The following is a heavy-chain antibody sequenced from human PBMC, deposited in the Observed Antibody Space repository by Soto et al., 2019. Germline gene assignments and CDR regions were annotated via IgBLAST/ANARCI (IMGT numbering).Heavy chain of an antibody. CDR2: IYYSGRT. CDR3: ARGYCSGGSCYPDRLPSYDFDY. CDR1: GGSISGHY. Sequence: QVQLQESGPGLVKPSETLSLTCTVSGGSISGHYWSWIRQPPGKGLEWIGYIYYSGRTKYNPSLESRVTISLDTSKNQFSLKLSSVTAADTAVYYCARGYCSGGSCYPDRLPSYDFDYWGQGTLVTVSS. D-gene: IGHD2-15*01. J-gene: IGHJ4*02. V-gene: IGHV4-59*11.